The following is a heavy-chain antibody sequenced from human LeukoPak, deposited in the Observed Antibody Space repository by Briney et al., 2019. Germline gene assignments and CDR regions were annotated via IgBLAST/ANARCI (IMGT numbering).Heavy chain of an antibody. D-gene: IGHD3-3*01. Sequence: GASVKVSCKASGYTFTSYYMHWVRQAPGQGLEWMGWINPNSGGTNYAQKFQGRVTMTRDTSISTAYMELSRLRSDDTAVYYCARTKGHYDFWSGYYVSQIDYWGQGTLVTVSS. V-gene: IGHV1-2*02. CDR2: INPNSGGT. J-gene: IGHJ4*02. CDR3: ARTKGHYDFWSGYYVSQIDY. CDR1: GYTFTSYY.